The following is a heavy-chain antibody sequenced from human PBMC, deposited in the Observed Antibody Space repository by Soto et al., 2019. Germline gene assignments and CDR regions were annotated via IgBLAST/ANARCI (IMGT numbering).Heavy chain of an antibody. CDR1: GGSISIYY. Sequence: SETLSLTCTVSGGSISIYYWSWIRQPPGKGLEWIGYFYYSGSTNYNPSLKSRVTISADTSKNQFSLRLSSVTAADTAVYYCAKGGYSGYLDYWGQGNPGHRL. J-gene: IGHJ4*02. D-gene: IGHD5-12*01. CDR2: FYYSGST. CDR3: AKGGYSGYLDY. V-gene: IGHV4-59*01.